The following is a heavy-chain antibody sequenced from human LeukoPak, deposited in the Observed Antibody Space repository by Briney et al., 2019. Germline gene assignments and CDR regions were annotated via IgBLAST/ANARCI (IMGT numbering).Heavy chain of an antibody. V-gene: IGHV3-48*03. CDR1: GFTFSRYG. CDR3: ARVALDSSGDNYGQGAFDY. D-gene: IGHD6-19*01. Sequence: GGSLRLSCAASGFTFSRYGMNWVRQAPGKGLEWLSYISGSGRTIFYGDSVKGRFTISRDNANNSLYLQINSLRAEDTALYYCARVALDSSGDNYGQGAFDYWGQGTLVSVSS. J-gene: IGHJ4*02. CDR2: ISGSGRTI.